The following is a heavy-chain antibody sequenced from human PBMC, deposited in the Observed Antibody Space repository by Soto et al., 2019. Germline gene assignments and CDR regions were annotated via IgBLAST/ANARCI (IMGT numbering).Heavy chain of an antibody. J-gene: IGHJ4*02. Sequence: PGGSLRLSCAASGFTFSSYAMNWVRQAPGKGLVWVSRINSDGSSTSYADSVKGRFTISRDNAKNTLYLQMNSLRAEDTAVYYCARDRRGWWELRPAPEFDYWGQGTLVTVSS. CDR1: GFTFSSYA. CDR3: ARDRRGWWELRPAPEFDY. D-gene: IGHD1-26*01. CDR2: INSDGSST. V-gene: IGHV3-74*01.